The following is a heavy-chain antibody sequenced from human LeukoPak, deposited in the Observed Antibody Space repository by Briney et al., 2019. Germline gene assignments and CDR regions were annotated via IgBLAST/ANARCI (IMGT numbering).Heavy chain of an antibody. Sequence: PSETLSLTCTVSGGSISSSSYYWGWIRQPPGKGLEWIGSIYYSGSTYYNPSLKSRVTISVDTSKNQFSLKLSSVTAADTAVYYCARYGEYSSSSRGAFDIWGQGTIVTVSS. CDR1: GGSISSSSYY. V-gene: IGHV4-39*01. J-gene: IGHJ3*02. D-gene: IGHD6-6*01. CDR2: IYYSGST. CDR3: ARYGEYSSSSRGAFDI.